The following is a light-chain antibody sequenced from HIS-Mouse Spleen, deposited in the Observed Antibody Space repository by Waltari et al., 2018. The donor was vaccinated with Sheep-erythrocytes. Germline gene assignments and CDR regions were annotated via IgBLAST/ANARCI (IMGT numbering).Light chain of an antibody. CDR1: QSILHSNGYNY. V-gene: IGKV2-28*01. J-gene: IGKJ3*01. Sequence: DIVMTQSPLSLPVTPGEPASISCRSSQSILHSNGYNYLDWYLQKPGQSPQLLIYLGSNRASGVPDRFSGSGSGTDFTLKISRVEAEDVGVYYCMQALQTPIFTFGPGTKVDIK. CDR3: MQALQTPIFT. CDR2: LGS.